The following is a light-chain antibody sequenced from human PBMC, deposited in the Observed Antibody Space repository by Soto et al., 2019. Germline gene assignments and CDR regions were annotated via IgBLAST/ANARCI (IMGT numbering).Light chain of an antibody. J-gene: IGKJ5*01. V-gene: IGKV3-20*01. CDR1: QTLSNSF. CDR3: QQYTGPPTT. CDR2: DTS. Sequence: EIVLTPSPGTPSLSPGERATLSCRASQTLSNSFIAWYQQKPGQAPRLLIYDTSSRATGVPDRYSASGSGTDFTLTISRLEPEDSAVYFCQQYTGPPTTFGQGTRLEIK.